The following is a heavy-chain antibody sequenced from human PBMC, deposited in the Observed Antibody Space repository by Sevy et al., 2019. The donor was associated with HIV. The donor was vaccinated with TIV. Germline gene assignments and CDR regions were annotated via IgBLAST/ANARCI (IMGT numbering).Heavy chain of an antibody. CDR1: GFTFSSYE. V-gene: IGHV3-48*03. D-gene: IGHD3-10*01. Sequence: GGSLRLSCAASGFTFSSYEMNWVRQAPGKGLEWVSYISSSGSTIYYADSVKGRFTISRDNAKNSLYLQMNSLRAEDTAVYYCARYSYYGSGSYYNKGTDYYYGMDVWGQGTTVTVSS. J-gene: IGHJ6*02. CDR2: ISSSGSTI. CDR3: ARYSYYGSGSYYNKGTDYYYGMDV.